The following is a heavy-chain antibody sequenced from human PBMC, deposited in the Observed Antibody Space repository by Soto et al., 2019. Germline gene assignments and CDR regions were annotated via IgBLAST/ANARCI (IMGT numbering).Heavy chain of an antibody. Sequence: GGSLRLSCSASGLNFNDYAMHWVRQAAGKGLKYVSSISSNGVSTYYADSVKGRFTISRDNSKNALYLQMNSLRVEDTAVYYCVKDRFVNYWGQGXLVTVSS. J-gene: IGHJ4*02. D-gene: IGHD3-3*01. CDR2: ISSNGVST. CDR3: VKDRFVNY. CDR1: GLNFNDYA. V-gene: IGHV3-64D*06.